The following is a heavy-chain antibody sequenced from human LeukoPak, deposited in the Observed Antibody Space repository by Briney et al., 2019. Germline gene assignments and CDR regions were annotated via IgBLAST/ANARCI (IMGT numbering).Heavy chain of an antibody. V-gene: IGHV3-33*01. D-gene: IGHD3-16*01. CDR1: GFTFSTYG. Sequence: GGSLRLYCATSGFTFSTYGIHWVRQAPGKGLEWVAAIWPDGSYKYYADSVKGRFTISRDNSKNTVYLQMNTLRDEDTAVYYCARAVGPFDYWGQGTLVTVSS. J-gene: IGHJ4*02. CDR2: IWPDGSYK. CDR3: ARAVGPFDY.